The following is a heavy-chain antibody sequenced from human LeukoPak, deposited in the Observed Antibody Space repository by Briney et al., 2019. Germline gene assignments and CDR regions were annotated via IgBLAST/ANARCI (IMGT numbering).Heavy chain of an antibody. CDR3: AKDVYCSSTSCTPAPYYYYYYGMDV. V-gene: IGHV3-30*18. CDR2: ISYDEINK. Sequence: GRSLRLSCAASGFTFSSYGMHWVRQAPARGLDWVEFISYDEINKYYADSVKGRFTISRDNSKNTLYLQMNSLRAEDTAVYYCAKDVYCSSTSCTPAPYYYYYYGMDVWGQGTTVTVSS. CDR1: GFTFSSYG. J-gene: IGHJ6*02. D-gene: IGHD2-2*01.